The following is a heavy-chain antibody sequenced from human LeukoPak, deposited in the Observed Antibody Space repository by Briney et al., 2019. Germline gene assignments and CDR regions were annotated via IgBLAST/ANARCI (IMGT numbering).Heavy chain of an antibody. D-gene: IGHD3-9*01. CDR3: AREDTGYFPDY. Sequence: GGSLRLSCAASGFTFSSYGMHWVRQAPGKGLGWVVVIWYDGSNKYYADSVKGRFTISRDNSKNTLYLQMNSLRAEDTAVYYCAREDTGYFPDYWGQRTLVTVSS. CDR1: GFTFSSYG. V-gene: IGHV3-33*01. J-gene: IGHJ4*02. CDR2: IWYDGSNK.